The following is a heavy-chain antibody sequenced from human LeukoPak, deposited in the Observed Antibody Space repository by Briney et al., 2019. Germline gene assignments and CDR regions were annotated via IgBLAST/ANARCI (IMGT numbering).Heavy chain of an antibody. Sequence: GGSLRLSCAASGFTVSTNCMSWVRQAPGKGLEWVSVIYSGGTTYYADSVKGRFTISRDNSKNPLYLQMNSMRAEDTAVYYCARDRGGGRSDCWGQGTLVTVSS. CDR3: ARDRGGGRSDC. CDR1: GFTVSTNC. D-gene: IGHD3-10*01. J-gene: IGHJ4*02. V-gene: IGHV3-66*01. CDR2: IYSGGTT.